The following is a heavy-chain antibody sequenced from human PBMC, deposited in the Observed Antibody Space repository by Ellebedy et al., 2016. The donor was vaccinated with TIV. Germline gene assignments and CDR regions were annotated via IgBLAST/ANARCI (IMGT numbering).Heavy chain of an antibody. V-gene: IGHV5-51*01. CDR1: GYSFTSYW. J-gene: IGHJ4*02. D-gene: IGHD2-2*01. CDR2: IYPGDSDT. Sequence: KVSCKGSGYSFTSYWIGWVRQMPGKGLEWMGIIYPGDSDTRYSPSFQGQVTISADKSISTAYLQWSSLKASEPAMYYCARQAWDIVVAPAAMLDYWGQGTLVTVSS. CDR3: ARQAWDIVVAPAAMLDY.